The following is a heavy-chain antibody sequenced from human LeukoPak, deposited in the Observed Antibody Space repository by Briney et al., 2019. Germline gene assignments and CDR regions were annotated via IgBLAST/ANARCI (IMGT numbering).Heavy chain of an antibody. CDR2: ISGSGGAT. CDR1: GFTFNTYG. V-gene: IGHV3-23*01. J-gene: IGHJ3*02. CDR3: ARAGVWDYDDSSGYHNAAFDI. D-gene: IGHD3-22*01. Sequence: GGSLRLSCAASGFTFNTYGMSWVRQAPGKGLEWVSGISGSGGATYYADSVKGRFTISRDDPHNTLYLQMNSLRAEDTAVYYCARAGVWDYDDSSGYHNAAFDIWGQGTMVTVSS.